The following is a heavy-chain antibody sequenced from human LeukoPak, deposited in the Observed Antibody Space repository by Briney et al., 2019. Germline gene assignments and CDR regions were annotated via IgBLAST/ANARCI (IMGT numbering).Heavy chain of an antibody. Sequence: PGGSLRLSCAASGFTFSSYEMNWVRQAPGKGLEWVSYISSSGSTIYYADSVKGRFTISRDNAKNSLYLQMNSLRAEDTAVYYCARGYYYGSGIDPRGDYWGQGTLVTVSS. CDR2: ISSSGSTI. J-gene: IGHJ4*02. V-gene: IGHV3-48*03. CDR1: GFTFSSYE. D-gene: IGHD3-10*01. CDR3: ARGYYYGSGIDPRGDY.